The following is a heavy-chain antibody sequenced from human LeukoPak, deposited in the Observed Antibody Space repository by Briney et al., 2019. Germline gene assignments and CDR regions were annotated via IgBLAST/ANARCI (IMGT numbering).Heavy chain of an antibody. CDR1: GYTFTSYG. J-gene: IGHJ5*02. V-gene: IGHV1-18*01. Sequence: ASVKVSCKASGYTFTSYGFNWVRQAPGQGLEWMGYISPYNVNKNYVQYFQGRFTMTTDKSTNTAYLELSSLTSEDTAVYYCAEAYSGNVPSSDPWGQGNLVTVSS. CDR2: ISPYNVNK. D-gene: IGHD1-26*01. CDR3: AEAYSGNVPSSDP.